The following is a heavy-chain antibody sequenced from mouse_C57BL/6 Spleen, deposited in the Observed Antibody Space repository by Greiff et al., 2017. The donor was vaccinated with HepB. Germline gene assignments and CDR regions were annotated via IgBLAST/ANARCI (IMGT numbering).Heavy chain of an antibody. Sequence: VQLQQSGPELVKPGASVKISCKASGYSFTGYYMNWVKQSPEKSLEWIGEINPSTGGTTYNQKFKAKATLTVDKSSSTAYMQLKSLTSEDSAVYYCADLYLGYDEDYFDYWGQGTTLTVSS. V-gene: IGHV1-42*01. CDR1: GYSFTGYY. J-gene: IGHJ2*01. CDR2: INPSTGGT. D-gene: IGHD2-2*01. CDR3: ADLYLGYDEDYFDY.